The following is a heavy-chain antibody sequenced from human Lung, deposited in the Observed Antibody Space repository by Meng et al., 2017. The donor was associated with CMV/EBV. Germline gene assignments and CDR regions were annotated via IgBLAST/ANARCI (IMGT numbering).Heavy chain of an antibody. CDR2: IRQDGSDK. J-gene: IGHJ5*02. CDR1: GFIFPAFS. V-gene: IGHV3-7*01. D-gene: IGHD1-26*01. Sequence: GGSXRLXCAAPGFIFPAFSMSWVRQAPGKGLEWVANIRQDGSDKYYVDSVKGRFTISRDNVRNSLFLHMNSLRAEDTAVYYCAREDSGSFTRYNWFDPWGHGXLVTVSS. CDR3: AREDSGSFTRYNWFDP.